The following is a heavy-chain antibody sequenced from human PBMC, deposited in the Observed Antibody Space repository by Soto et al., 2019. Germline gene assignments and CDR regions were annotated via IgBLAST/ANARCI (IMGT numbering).Heavy chain of an antibody. J-gene: IGHJ4*02. D-gene: IGHD3-16*01. Sequence: VQLVESGGGLVKPGGSLRLSCAASGFTFSSYAMHWVRRAPGKGLEWMAVMSYDGSNKYYADSVKGRFTISRDNSKNTLYLQMNSLRPEDTALYYCARDGGAYWGQGTLVIVSS. CDR1: GFTFSSYA. V-gene: IGHV3-30-3*01. CDR2: MSYDGSNK. CDR3: ARDGGAY.